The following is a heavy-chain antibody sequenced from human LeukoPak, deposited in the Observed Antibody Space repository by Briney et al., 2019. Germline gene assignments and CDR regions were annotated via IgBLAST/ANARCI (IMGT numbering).Heavy chain of an antibody. V-gene: IGHV3-20*04. CDR1: GFTLEHYG. CDR3: AKGSSGWGVRLNYFDY. Sequence: PGESLRLSCEASGFTLEHYGMSWVRQAPGKGVEWVAGINWNGGITGYADSVKGRFTISRDNAKNSLYLQMNSLRAEDTAVYYCAKGSSGWGVRLNYFDYWGQGTLVTVSS. CDR2: INWNGGIT. J-gene: IGHJ4*02. D-gene: IGHD6-19*01.